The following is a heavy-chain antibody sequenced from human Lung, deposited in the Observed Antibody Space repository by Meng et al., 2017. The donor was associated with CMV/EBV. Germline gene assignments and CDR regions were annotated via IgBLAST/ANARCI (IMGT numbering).Heavy chain of an antibody. Sequence: GGSXRLXCAASGFTFSNYWMTWVRQAPGKGLEWVANIKQDGSQIYYVDSLKGRFTISRDNTKSSVYLQMNSLRAEDTAVYYCARIGYSSSSLDYWGQGTXVTVSS. J-gene: IGHJ4*02. D-gene: IGHD6-6*01. CDR1: GFTFSNYW. CDR2: IKQDGSQI. CDR3: ARIGYSSSSLDY. V-gene: IGHV3-7*01.